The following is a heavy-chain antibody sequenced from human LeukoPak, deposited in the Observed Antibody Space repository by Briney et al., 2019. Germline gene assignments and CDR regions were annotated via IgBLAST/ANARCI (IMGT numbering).Heavy chain of an antibody. D-gene: IGHD4-17*01. CDR2: ISSSSSTI. J-gene: IGHJ5*02. CDR3: ARDGNPDYAPGNWFDP. V-gene: IGHV3-48*01. CDR1: GFTFSSYS. Sequence: GGSLRLSCAASGFTFSSYSMNWVRQAPGKGLEWVSYISSSSSTIYYADSVKGRFTISRDNAKNSLYLQMNSLRAEDTAVYYCARDGNPDYAPGNWFDPWGQGTLVTVSS.